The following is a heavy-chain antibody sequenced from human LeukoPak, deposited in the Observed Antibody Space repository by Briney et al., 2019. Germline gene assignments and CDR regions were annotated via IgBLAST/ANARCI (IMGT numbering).Heavy chain of an antibody. V-gene: IGHV3-30*18. J-gene: IGHJ4*02. CDR2: ISYDGSNK. Sequence: PEGSLRLSCAASGFTFSSYGMHWVRQAPGKGLEWVAVISYDGSNKYYADSVKGRFTISRDNSKNTLYLQMNSLRAEDTAVYYCAKIRARRILRIGEFDYWGQGTLVTVSS. CDR3: AKIRARRILRIGEFDY. D-gene: IGHD3-3*01. CDR1: GFTFSSYG.